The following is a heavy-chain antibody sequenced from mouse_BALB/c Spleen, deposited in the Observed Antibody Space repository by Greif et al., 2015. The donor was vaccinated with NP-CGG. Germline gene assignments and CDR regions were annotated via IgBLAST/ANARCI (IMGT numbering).Heavy chain of an antibody. V-gene: IGHV1-7*01. J-gene: IGHJ2*01. D-gene: IGHD4-1*01. CDR2: INPSTGYT. CDR1: GYTFTSYW. CDR3: ARKGLTGAFDY. Sequence: QVQLKESGAELAKPGAPVKMSCKASGYTFTSYWMHWVKQRPGQGLEWIGYINPSTGYTEYNQKFKDKATLTADKSSSTAYMQLSSLTSEDSAVYYCARKGLTGAFDYWGQGTTLTVSS.